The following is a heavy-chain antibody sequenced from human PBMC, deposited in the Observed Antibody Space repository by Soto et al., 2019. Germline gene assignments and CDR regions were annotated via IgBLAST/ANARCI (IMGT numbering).Heavy chain of an antibody. Sequence: RDSNAAAEVTFVDFWGRRISKEKREGLVWVSRINTDGSSTSYADSVKGRFTISRDNAKNTLYLQMNSLRAEDTAVYYCARDNGLVPAAMVVGKYYFYGMDVWGQGTTVTVSS. J-gene: IGHJ6*02. CDR1: EVTFVDFW. V-gene: IGHV3-74*01. CDR2: INTDGSST. CDR3: ARDNGLVPAAMVVGKYYFYGMDV. D-gene: IGHD2-2*01.